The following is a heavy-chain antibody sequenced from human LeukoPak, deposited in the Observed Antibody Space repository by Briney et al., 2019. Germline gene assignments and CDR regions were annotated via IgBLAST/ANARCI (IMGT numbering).Heavy chain of an antibody. J-gene: IGHJ4*02. CDR1: GYSFTSYW. CDR2: INEDGGEK. Sequence: GESLKISCKGSGYSFTSYWIGWVRQAPGKGLEWVANINEDGGEKNYVDSVKGRFTISRDNTKKLLYLQMNSLRGEDTAVYYCASGGHLDYWGQGTLVTVSS. D-gene: IGHD3-10*01. V-gene: IGHV3-7*01. CDR3: ASGGHLDY.